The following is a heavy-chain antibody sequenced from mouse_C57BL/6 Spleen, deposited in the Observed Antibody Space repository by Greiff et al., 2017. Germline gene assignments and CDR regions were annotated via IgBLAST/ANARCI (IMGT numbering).Heavy chain of an antibody. CDR3: ARSLITTVVATPYFDY. V-gene: IGHV1-52*01. CDR1: GYTFTSYW. Sequence: QVQLQQPGAELVRPGSSVKLSCKASGYTFTSYWMHWVKQRPIQGLEWIGNIDPSDSETHYNQKFKDKATLTVDKSSSTAYMQLSSLTSEDSAVYYCARSLITTVVATPYFDYWGQGTTLTVSS. CDR2: IDPSDSET. D-gene: IGHD1-1*01. J-gene: IGHJ2*01.